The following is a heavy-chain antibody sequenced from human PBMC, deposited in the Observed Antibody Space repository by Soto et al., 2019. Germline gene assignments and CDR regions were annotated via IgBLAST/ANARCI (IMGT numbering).Heavy chain of an antibody. J-gene: IGHJ4*02. CDR3: ARDKRDLRFLEWSYYFGY. CDR2: ISYDGSNK. Sequence: QVQLVESGGGVVQPGRSLRLSCAASGFTFSTYAMHWVRQAPGKGLEWVAVISYDGSNKYYADSVKGRFTISRDNSKNTPYLQMNSLRAEDTAVYYCARDKRDLRFLEWSYYFGYWGQGTLVTVSS. V-gene: IGHV3-30-3*01. CDR1: GFTFSTYA. D-gene: IGHD3-3*01.